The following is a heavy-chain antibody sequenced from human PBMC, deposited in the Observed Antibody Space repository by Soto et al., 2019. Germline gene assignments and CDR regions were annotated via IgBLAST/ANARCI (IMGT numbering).Heavy chain of an antibody. Sequence: ASVKVSCKASGYTFTGYYMHWVRQAPGQGLEWMGWINPNSGGTNYAQKFQGWVTMTRDTSISTAYMELSRLRSDDTAVYYCARGGYYYDSSGYYANDYWGQGTLVTVSS. J-gene: IGHJ4*02. D-gene: IGHD3-22*01. CDR3: ARGGYYYDSSGYYANDY. CDR2: INPNSGGT. V-gene: IGHV1-2*04. CDR1: GYTFTGYY.